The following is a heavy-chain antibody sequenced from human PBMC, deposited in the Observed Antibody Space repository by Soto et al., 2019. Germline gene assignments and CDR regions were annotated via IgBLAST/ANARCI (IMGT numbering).Heavy chain of an antibody. D-gene: IGHD3-9*01. J-gene: IGHJ5*02. Sequence: SETLSLTCPVSGGSISSGDYYWSLIRQPPGKGLEWIGYIYYSVSTYYNPSLKSRVTISVDTSKNQFSLKLSSVTAADTAVHYCARGPTLNYDILTGGWFDPWGQGTLVTVSS. CDR3: ARGPTLNYDILTGGWFDP. CDR1: GGSISSGDYY. CDR2: IYYSVST. V-gene: IGHV4-30-4*01.